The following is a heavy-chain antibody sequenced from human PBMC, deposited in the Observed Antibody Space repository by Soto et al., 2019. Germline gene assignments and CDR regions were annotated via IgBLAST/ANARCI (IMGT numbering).Heavy chain of an antibody. Sequence: EVHLLESGGGLVHPGESLRLSCGASGFTFSSCVTTWVRQAPGKGLEWVSCITDSGTGTYYADSVKGRFTISRDNSKNTMYLQMNNLRAEDTGVYYCAKGLINGRWYAEDWGQGTLVTVSS. V-gene: IGHV3-23*01. D-gene: IGHD6-13*01. CDR1: GFTFSSCV. CDR2: ITDSGTGT. J-gene: IGHJ4*02. CDR3: AKGLINGRWYAED.